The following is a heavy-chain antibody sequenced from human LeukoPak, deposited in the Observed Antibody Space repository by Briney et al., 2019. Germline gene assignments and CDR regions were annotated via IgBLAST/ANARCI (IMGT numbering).Heavy chain of an antibody. CDR1: GFTFSTYN. J-gene: IGHJ4*02. V-gene: IGHV3-21*01. CDR3: ARDLRQGYYDSSGYYVFDY. CDR2: FSTTNIYI. Sequence: TGGSLRLSCAASGFTFSTYNMHWVRQAPGKGLEWVSSFSTTNIYINYADSAKGRFTISRDNARNSLYLQMNSLRAEDTAVYYCARDLRQGYYDSSGYYVFDYWGQGTLVTVSS. D-gene: IGHD3-22*01.